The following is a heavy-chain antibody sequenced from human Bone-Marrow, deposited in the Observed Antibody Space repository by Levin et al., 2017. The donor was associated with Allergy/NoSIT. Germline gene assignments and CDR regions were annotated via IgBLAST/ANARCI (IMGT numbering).Heavy chain of an antibody. V-gene: IGHV3-30*18. D-gene: IGHD2-15*01. J-gene: IGHJ4*02. Sequence: GESLKISCAASGFTFSSYGMHWVRQAPGKGLEWVAVISYDGSNKYYADSVKGRFTISRDNSKNTLYLQMNSLRAEDTAVFYCAKEFRAGGFCSGGSGYSVDYWGQGTLVTVSS. CDR3: AKEFRAGGFCSGGSGYSVDY. CDR2: ISYDGSNK. CDR1: GFTFSSYG.